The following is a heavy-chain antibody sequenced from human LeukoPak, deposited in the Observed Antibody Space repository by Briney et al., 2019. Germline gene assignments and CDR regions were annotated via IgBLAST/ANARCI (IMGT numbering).Heavy chain of an antibody. CDR1: GFTFSNNW. Sequence: PGGSLRLSCTASGFTFSNNWMSWVRQAPGKGLEWLANIKQDGSEKYYVDSVKGRFTISRDNAKNSLYLQMNSLRAEDTAVYHCARWGYGNSWYYLDYWGQGTLVTVSS. D-gene: IGHD6-13*01. CDR3: ARWGYGNSWYYLDY. J-gene: IGHJ4*02. V-gene: IGHV3-7*04. CDR2: IKQDGSEK.